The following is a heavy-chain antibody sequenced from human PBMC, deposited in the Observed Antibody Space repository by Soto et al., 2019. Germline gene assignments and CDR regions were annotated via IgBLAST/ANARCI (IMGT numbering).Heavy chain of an antibody. D-gene: IGHD3-16*02. Sequence: PGGSLRLSCAASGFTFSTYTMNWVRQAPGKGLEWVSSISGSALYTYYADSVKGRFTISRDNAKNSLYLQMNSLRSDDTAIYYCAREYRPYDSWGQGTLVTVSS. CDR3: AREYRPYDS. CDR2: ISGSALYT. V-gene: IGHV3-21*01. CDR1: GFTFSTYT. J-gene: IGHJ4*02.